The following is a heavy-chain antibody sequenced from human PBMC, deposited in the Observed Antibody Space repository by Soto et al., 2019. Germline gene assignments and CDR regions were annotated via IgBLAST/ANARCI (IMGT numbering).Heavy chain of an antibody. V-gene: IGHV3-30*18. Sequence: GSLRLSCAASGFTFSSYGMHWVRQAPGKGLEWVAVISYDGSSKYYADSVKGRFTISRDNSKNTLHLQMNSLRAEDTAVYYCAKSEVGCSSTSCYPTYYYYYGMDVWGQGTTVTVSS. J-gene: IGHJ6*02. CDR2: ISYDGSSK. D-gene: IGHD2-2*01. CDR1: GFTFSSYG. CDR3: AKSEVGCSSTSCYPTYYYYYGMDV.